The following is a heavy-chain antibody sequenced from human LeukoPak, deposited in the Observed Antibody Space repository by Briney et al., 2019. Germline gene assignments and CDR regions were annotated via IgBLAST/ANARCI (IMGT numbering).Heavy chain of an antibody. D-gene: IGHD3-9*01. CDR2: IYTSGST. CDR1: GGSISSYY. J-gene: IGHJ6*03. Sequence: SETLSLTCTVSGGSISSYYWSWIRQPAGKGLEWIGRIYTSGSTNYNPSLKSRVTISVDTSKNQFSLKLSSVTTADTAVYYCARAPPLYDILTGYYPYYYMDVWGKGTTVTVSS. V-gene: IGHV4-4*07. CDR3: ARAPPLYDILTGYYPYYYMDV.